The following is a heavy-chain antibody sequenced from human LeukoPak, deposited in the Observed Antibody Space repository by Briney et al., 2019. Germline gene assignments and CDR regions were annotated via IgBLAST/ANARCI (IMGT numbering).Heavy chain of an antibody. CDR2: IKSKTDGGTT. V-gene: IGHV3-15*01. Sequence: PGGSQRLSCAASGFTFSNAWMSWVRQAPGKGLEWVGRIKSKTDGGTTDYAAPVKGRFTISRDDSKNTLYLQMNSLKTEDTAVYYCTTEGGFVTTVVTFDYWGQGTLVTVSS. D-gene: IGHD4-23*01. CDR3: TTEGGFVTTVVTFDY. J-gene: IGHJ4*02. CDR1: GFTFSNAW.